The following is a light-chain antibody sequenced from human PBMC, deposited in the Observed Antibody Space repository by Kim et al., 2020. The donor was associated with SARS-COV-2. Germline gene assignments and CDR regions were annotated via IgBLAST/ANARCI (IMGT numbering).Light chain of an antibody. CDR3: QQYGSSPYT. V-gene: IGKV3-20*01. Sequence: EIVLTQSPGTLSLSPGGRGTLSCRASQTISRDYLAWYQQKPGQAPRLVIHSASSRATGIPDRFSGSGSGTDFTLTINRLQAEDFAVYYCQQYGSSPYTFGQGTKVDIK. J-gene: IGKJ2*01. CDR1: QTISRDY. CDR2: SAS.